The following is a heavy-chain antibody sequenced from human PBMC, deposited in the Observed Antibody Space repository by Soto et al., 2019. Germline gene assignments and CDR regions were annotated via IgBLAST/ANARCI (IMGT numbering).Heavy chain of an antibody. Sequence: SETLSLTCAVYGGSFSGYYWSWIRQPPGKGLEWIGEINHSGSTNYNPSLKSRVTISVDTSKNQFSLKLSSVTAADTAVYCCARALVIVGALGRNYYYGMDVWGQGTTVTVSS. CDR3: ARALVIVGALGRNYYYGMDV. J-gene: IGHJ6*02. V-gene: IGHV4-34*01. D-gene: IGHD1-26*01. CDR1: GGSFSGYY. CDR2: INHSGST.